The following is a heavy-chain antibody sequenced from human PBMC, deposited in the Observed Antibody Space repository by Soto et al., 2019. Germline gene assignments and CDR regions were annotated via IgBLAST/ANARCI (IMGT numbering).Heavy chain of an antibody. CDR3: ATGQTELTSDY. CDR2: IYYSGST. V-gene: IGHV4-39*01. J-gene: IGHJ4*02. D-gene: IGHD1-26*01. Sequence: SETLSLTCTVSGGSISSSSYYWGWIRQPPGKGLEWIGSIYYSGSTYYNPSLKSRVTISVDTSKNQFSLKLSSVTAADTAVYYCATGQTELTSDYWGQGTLVTVSS. CDR1: GGSISSSSYY.